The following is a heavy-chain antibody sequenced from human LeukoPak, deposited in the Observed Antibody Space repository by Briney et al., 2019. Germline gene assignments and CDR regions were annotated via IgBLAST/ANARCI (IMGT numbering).Heavy chain of an antibody. CDR3: ARDYGGNADY. D-gene: IGHD4-23*01. J-gene: IGHJ4*02. CDR2: ITGRSTYI. CDR1: GFTFSRYT. Sequence: KPGGSLGLSCVASGFTFSRYTMYWVRQAPGKGLEWVSSITGRSTYIYYADSVKGRFTISRDNAKNSVYLQMNSLRADDTAVYYCARDYGGNADYWGQGTLVTVSS. V-gene: IGHV3-21*06.